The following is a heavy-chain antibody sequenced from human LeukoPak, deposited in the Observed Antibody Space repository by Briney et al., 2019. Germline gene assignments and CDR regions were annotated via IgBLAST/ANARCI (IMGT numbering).Heavy chain of an antibody. CDR3: ARDYDFWSGSKDRRYYYYMDV. CDR2: ISGSRSYI. CDR1: GFTFSGFG. Sequence: GGSLRLSCAASGFTFSGFGMNWVRQAPGKGLEWISSISGSRSYIYYADSVKGRFTVSRDNAKNSLYLQMNSLRAEDTAMYYCARDYDFWSGSKDRRYYYYMDVWGKGTTVTVSS. J-gene: IGHJ6*03. V-gene: IGHV3-21*01. D-gene: IGHD3-3*01.